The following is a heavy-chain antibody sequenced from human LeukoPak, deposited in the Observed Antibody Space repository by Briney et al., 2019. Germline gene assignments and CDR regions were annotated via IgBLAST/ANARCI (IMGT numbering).Heavy chain of an antibody. J-gene: IGHJ5*02. CDR1: GGSISNEY. CDR2: IYTSGST. D-gene: IGHD6-19*01. Sequence: SETLSLTCTVYGGSISNEYWSWLRQPAGEGREWLGRIYTSGSTNYNPSLKSRVTMSVDTSKTQFSLKLSSVTAADTAVYYCARGIAVPGAGDNWFDPWGQGTLVTVSS. V-gene: IGHV4-4*07. CDR3: ARGIAVPGAGDNWFDP.